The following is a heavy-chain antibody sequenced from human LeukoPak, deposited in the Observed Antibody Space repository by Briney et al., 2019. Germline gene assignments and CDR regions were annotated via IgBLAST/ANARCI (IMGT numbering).Heavy chain of an antibody. V-gene: IGHV3-33*06. CDR3: AKAKVAAATQVGFFDY. Sequence: GRSLRLSCAASGFTFSSYGIHWVRQPPGEGLGWLAVIWYDASIEHYADSVKGRFTISRDNSKNTLYLQMSSLRAEDTAVYYCAKAKVAAATQVGFFDYWGQGALVTVCS. D-gene: IGHD2-15*01. CDR1: GFTFSSYG. CDR2: IWYDASIE. J-gene: IGHJ4*02.